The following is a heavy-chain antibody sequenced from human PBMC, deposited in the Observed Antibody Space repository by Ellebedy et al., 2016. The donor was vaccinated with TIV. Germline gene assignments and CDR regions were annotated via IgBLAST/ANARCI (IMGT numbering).Heavy chain of an antibody. CDR2: ISNDGSHK. D-gene: IGHD2-2*01. V-gene: IGHV3-30*04. J-gene: IGHJ4*02. CDR1: GFTFSNYA. Sequence: GESLKISCAASGFTFSNYAMHWVRQAPGKRLEWVAVISNDGSHKYYADSVKGRFTISRDNSKNTLYLQMNSLRSEDTAVYYCARKEIVVVPAPMDYWGQGTLVTVSS. CDR3: ARKEIVVVPAPMDY.